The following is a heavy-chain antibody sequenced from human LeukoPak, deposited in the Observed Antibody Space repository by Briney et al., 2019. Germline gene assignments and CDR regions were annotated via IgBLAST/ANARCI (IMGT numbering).Heavy chain of an antibody. J-gene: IGHJ6*02. Sequence: ASVKVSFTASGGTFSSYAISWVRQAPGQGLEWMGWISAYNGNTNYAQKLQGRVTMTTDTSTSTAYMELRSLRSDDTAVYYCARFSPVDTVYGMDVWGQGTTVTVSS. CDR1: GGTFSSYA. CDR3: ARFSPVDTVYGMDV. V-gene: IGHV1-18*01. D-gene: IGHD5-18*01. CDR2: ISAYNGNT.